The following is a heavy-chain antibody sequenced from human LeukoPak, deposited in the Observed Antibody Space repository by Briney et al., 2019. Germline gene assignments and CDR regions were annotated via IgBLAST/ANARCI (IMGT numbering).Heavy chain of an antibody. V-gene: IGHV6-1*01. D-gene: IGHD6-19*01. CDR1: GDSVSSNTAA. J-gene: IGHJ4*02. CDR2: TYYRSKWYD. Sequence: SQTLSPTCAISGDSVSSNTAAWNWIRQSPSRGLEWLGRTYYRSKWYDDYAVFVKSRITINPDTSKNQFYLQLNSVTPEDTAVYYCARNNPNSSGWYSFDSWGQGTLVTVSS. CDR3: ARNNPNSSGWYSFDS.